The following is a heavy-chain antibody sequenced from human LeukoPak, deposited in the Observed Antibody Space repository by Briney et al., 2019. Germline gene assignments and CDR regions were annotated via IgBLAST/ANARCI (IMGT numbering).Heavy chain of an antibody. CDR3: ASGCSGGSCYDY. V-gene: IGHV3-53*01. D-gene: IGHD2-15*01. CDR1: GSTVSSNY. Sequence: GGSLRLSCAASGSTVSSNYMSWVRQAPGKGLEWVSVIYSGGSTYYADSVKGRFTISRDNSKNTLYLQMNSPRAEDTAVYYCASGCSGGSCYDYWGQGTLVTVSS. J-gene: IGHJ4*02. CDR2: IYSGGST.